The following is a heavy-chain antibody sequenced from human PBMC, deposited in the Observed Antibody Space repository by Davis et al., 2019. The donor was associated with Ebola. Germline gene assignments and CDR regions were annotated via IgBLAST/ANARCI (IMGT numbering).Heavy chain of an antibody. D-gene: IGHD2-8*02. CDR2: IIHSGST. Sequence: MPSETLSLTCAVYGGSFSGYYWSWIRQPPGKGLEWIGEIIHSGSTNYNPSLKSRVTISVDTSKNQFSLKLSSVTAADTAVYYCARDLVLYYYGMDVWGQGTTVTVSS. V-gene: IGHV4-34*12. J-gene: IGHJ6*02. CDR3: ARDLVLYYYGMDV. CDR1: GGSFSGYY.